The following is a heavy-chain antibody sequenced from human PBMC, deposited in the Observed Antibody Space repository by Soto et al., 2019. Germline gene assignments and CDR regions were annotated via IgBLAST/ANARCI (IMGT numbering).Heavy chain of an antibody. CDR3: ARQNPYSSGSYYFDF. J-gene: IGHJ4*02. CDR2: IYYNGSP. V-gene: IGHV4-31*03. D-gene: IGHD6-19*01. Sequence: TLSLPCTGSGVSISSGCYYWSWIRQHPGKGLEWIGYIYYNGSPYYNPSLKIRVTISVYPSKNRFSLYLNSVTCEETAVSYCARQNPYSSGSYYFDFWRQVAMGTVSS. CDR1: GVSISSGCYY.